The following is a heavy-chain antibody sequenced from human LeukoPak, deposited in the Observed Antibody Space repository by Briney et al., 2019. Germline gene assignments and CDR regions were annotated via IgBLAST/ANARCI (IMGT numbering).Heavy chain of an antibody. CDR1: GGSISSGSYY. D-gene: IGHD6-19*01. CDR2: IYIGGST. V-gene: IGHV4-61*02. CDR3: AREQWLPYFDY. Sequence: SETLSLTCTVSGGSISSGSYYWSWIRQPAGKGLEWIGCIYIGGSTNYNPSLKSRVIISKDTSKNQFSLKLSSVTAADTAVYYCAREQWLPYFDYWGQGTLVTVSS. J-gene: IGHJ4*02.